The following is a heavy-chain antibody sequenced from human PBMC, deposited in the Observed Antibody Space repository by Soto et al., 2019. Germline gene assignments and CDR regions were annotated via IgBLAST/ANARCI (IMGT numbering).Heavy chain of an antibody. CDR1: GGTFSSYT. V-gene: IGHV1-69*04. J-gene: IGHJ4*02. Sequence: SVKVSCKASGGTFSSYTISWVRQAPGQGLEWMGRIIPILGIANYAQKFQGRVTITADKSTSTAYMELSSLRSEDTAVYYCARDHQDPTTPLDYWGQGTLVTVS. D-gene: IGHD2-15*01. CDR2: IIPILGIA. CDR3: ARDHQDPTTPLDY.